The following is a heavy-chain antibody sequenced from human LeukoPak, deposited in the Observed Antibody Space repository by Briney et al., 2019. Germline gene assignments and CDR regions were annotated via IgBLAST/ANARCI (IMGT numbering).Heavy chain of an antibody. CDR1: GSYW. CDR2: INSDGSWT. J-gene: IGHJ4*02. CDR3: ASLKGSTSDY. Sequence: GGSLRLSCAASGSYWMHWVRQAPGKGLVWVSRINSDGSWTSYADSVKGRFTISKDNAKNTLYLQMSSLRAEDTAIYYCASLKGSTSDYWGQGTLVIVSA. D-gene: IGHD2-2*01. V-gene: IGHV3-74*01.